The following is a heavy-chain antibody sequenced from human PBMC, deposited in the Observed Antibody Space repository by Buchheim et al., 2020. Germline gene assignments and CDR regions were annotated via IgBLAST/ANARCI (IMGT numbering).Heavy chain of an antibody. Sequence: EVQLVDSGGGLVQPGGSLRLSCAASGFTFSSYWMHCVRQAPGKGPVWVSRINTDGTDTSYADSVKGRFTISRDNARNTLYLQMNSLEAEDTAVYFCARGGTSGSLDYWGQGTL. CDR3: ARGGTSGSLDY. D-gene: IGHD3-10*01. J-gene: IGHJ4*02. CDR1: GFTFSSYW. CDR2: INTDGTDT. V-gene: IGHV3-74*01.